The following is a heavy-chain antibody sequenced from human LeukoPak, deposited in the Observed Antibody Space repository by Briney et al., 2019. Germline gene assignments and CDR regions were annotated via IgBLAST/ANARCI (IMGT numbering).Heavy chain of an antibody. CDR1: GFTFSNYW. D-gene: IGHD2/OR15-2a*01. Sequence: GGSLRLSCVASGFTFSNYWMSWVRQPPGKGLEWVANIKQDGSVKYYVNSVKGRFTISRDNTKNSLYLQMNSLRADDTAVYYCARAFSWGQGTLVTVSS. CDR2: IKQDGSVK. V-gene: IGHV3-7*01. J-gene: IGHJ5*02. CDR3: ARAFS.